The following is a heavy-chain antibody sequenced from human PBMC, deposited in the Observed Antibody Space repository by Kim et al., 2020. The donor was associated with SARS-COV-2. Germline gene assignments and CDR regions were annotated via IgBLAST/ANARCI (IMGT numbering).Heavy chain of an antibody. CDR3: WRSRGVWNYFVY. J-gene: IGHJ4*02. D-gene: IGHD2-21*01. V-gene: IGHV3-33*01. Sequence: YYADSVQGRFTISRDNSENTLYLQMNRLRAEDTAVYFCWRSRGVWNYFVYWGQRTLVTVSS.